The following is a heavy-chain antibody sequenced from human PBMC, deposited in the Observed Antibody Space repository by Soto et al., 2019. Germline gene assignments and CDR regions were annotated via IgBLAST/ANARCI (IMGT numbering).Heavy chain of an antibody. Sequence: SETLSLTCTVSGGSISSYYWSWIRQPPGKGLEWIGYIYYSGSTNYNPSLKSRVTISVDTSKNQFSLKLSSVTAADTAVYYCARGIAVAGNAAFDIWGQWTMVTVSS. J-gene: IGHJ3*02. V-gene: IGHV4-59*01. D-gene: IGHD6-19*01. CDR1: GGSISSYY. CDR3: ARGIAVAGNAAFDI. CDR2: IYYSGST.